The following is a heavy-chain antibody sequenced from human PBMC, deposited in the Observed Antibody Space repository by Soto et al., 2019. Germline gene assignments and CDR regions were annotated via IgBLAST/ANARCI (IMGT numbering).Heavy chain of an antibody. CDR3: ARGGGVGVAGSAAFDM. Sequence: QLHLVQSGAVVKKPGASVTVSCSASGYPVTAYYMHWVRQAPGRGLEWMGGINPATGAAKYTQTFLGRVTLTRDTSTRTVFMELGGLTSEDTAVFYCARGGGVGVAGSAAFDMWGQGTLVTVSS. CDR2: INPATGAA. D-gene: IGHD3-3*01. J-gene: IGHJ3*02. CDR1: GYPVTAYY. V-gene: IGHV1-2*02.